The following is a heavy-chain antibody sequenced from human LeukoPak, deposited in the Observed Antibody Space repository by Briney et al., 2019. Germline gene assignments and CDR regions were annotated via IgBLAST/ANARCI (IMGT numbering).Heavy chain of an antibody. CDR1: GYSFTSYW. D-gene: IGHD2-15*01. J-gene: IGHJ4*02. CDR3: ARCRGGSCYSRTFDY. Sequence: GESLKISCKGSGYSFTSYWIGWVRQMPGKGLEWMGIIYPGDSDTRYSPSFQGQVTISADKSIGTAYLQWSSLKASDTAMYYCARCRGGSCYSRTFDYWGQGTLVTVSS. V-gene: IGHV5-51*01. CDR2: IYPGDSDT.